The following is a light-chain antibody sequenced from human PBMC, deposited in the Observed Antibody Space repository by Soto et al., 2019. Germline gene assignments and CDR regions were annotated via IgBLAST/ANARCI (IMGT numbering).Light chain of an antibody. CDR1: SGDIGSYNL. Sequence: QSALTQPASVSGSPGQSITISCTGTSGDIGSYNLVSWYQQHPGKAPKLMIFEVSKRPSGVSNRFSGSKSGNTASLTISGLQAEDEADYYCCSYTGSRVHDVFGPGTKLTVL. CDR2: EVS. CDR3: CSYTGSRVHDV. V-gene: IGLV2-23*02. J-gene: IGLJ1*01.